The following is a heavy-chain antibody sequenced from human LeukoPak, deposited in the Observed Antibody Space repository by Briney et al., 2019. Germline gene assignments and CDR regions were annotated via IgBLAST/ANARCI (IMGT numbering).Heavy chain of an antibody. J-gene: IGHJ6*02. CDR2: IYYSGST. CDR3: ARVQEPYYYYGMDV. CDR1: GGSIGSYY. Sequence: SETLSLTCTVSGGSIGSYYWSWIRQPPGKGLEWIGYIYYSGSTNYNPSLKSRVTISVDTSKNQFSLKLSSVTAADTAVYYCARVQEPYYYYGMDVWGQGTTVTVSS. D-gene: IGHD1-14*01. V-gene: IGHV4-59*01.